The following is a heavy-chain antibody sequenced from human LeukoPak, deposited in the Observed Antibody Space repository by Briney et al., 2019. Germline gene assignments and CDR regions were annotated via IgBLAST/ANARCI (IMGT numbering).Heavy chain of an antibody. J-gene: IGHJ3*02. Sequence: SETLSLTCTVSGGSISSYYWSWIRQPPGKGLEWIGYIYYSGSTNYNPSLKSRVTISVDTSKNQFSLKLSSVTAADTAVYYCARDTMGDNYYGSSGYYGDAFDIWGQGTMVTVSS. CDR2: IYYSGST. CDR3: ARDTMGDNYYGSSGYYGDAFDI. D-gene: IGHD3-22*01. CDR1: GGSISSYY. V-gene: IGHV4-59*01.